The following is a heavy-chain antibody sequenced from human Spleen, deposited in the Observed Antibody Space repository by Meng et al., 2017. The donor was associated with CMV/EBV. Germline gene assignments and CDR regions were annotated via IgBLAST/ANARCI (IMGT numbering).Heavy chain of an antibody. V-gene: IGHV4-34*01. D-gene: IGHD5-18*01. Sequence: YGGSFSGYYWSWIRQPPGKGLEWIGEINHSGSTNYNPSLKSRVTISVDTSKNQFSLKLSSVTAADTAVYYCARGGARGYSYGYGLPSYWGQGTLVTVSS. CDR3: ARGGARGYSYGYGLPSY. CDR1: GGSFSGYY. CDR2: INHSGST. J-gene: IGHJ4*02.